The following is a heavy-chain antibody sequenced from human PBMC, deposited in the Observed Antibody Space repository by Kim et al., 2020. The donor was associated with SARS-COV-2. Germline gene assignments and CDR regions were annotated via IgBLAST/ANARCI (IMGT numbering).Heavy chain of an antibody. J-gene: IGHJ4*02. CDR1: GFTFSSYS. CDR3: ARVGNYYDSSGYYNNFDY. CDR2: ISSSSSYI. V-gene: IGHV3-21*01. Sequence: GGSLRLSCAASGFTFSSYSMNWVRQAPGKGLEWVSSISSSSSYIYYADSVKGRFTISRDNAKNSLYLQMNSLRAEDTAVYYCARVGNYYDSSGYYNNFDYWGQGTLVTASS. D-gene: IGHD3-22*01.